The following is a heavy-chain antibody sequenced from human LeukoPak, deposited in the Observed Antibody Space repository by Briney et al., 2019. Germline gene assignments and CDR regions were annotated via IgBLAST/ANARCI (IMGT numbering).Heavy chain of an antibody. CDR1: GGSFSGYY. V-gene: IGHV4-34*01. D-gene: IGHD3-22*01. CDR3: ARRIVEVTTDNWFDP. CDR2: INHSGST. J-gene: IGHJ5*02. Sequence: SETLSLTCAVYGGSFSGYYWSWIRQPPGKGLEWIGEINHSGSTNYNPSLKSRVTISVDTSKNQFSLKLSSVTAADTAVYYCARRIVEVTTDNWFDPWGQGTLVTVSS.